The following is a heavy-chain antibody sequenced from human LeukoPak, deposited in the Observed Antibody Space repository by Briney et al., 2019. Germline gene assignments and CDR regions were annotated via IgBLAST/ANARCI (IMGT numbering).Heavy chain of an antibody. CDR2: TYYSGSS. V-gene: IGHV4-59*01. CDR3: ARGRDYDSTTYWGDYYMDV. D-gene: IGHD2/OR15-2a*01. CDR1: GDSISTYY. Sequence: SETLSLTCTISGDSISTYYWSWIRQPPGKRLEWIGYTYYSGSSNYNPSLKSRVTISGDTSKNQFSLKVTSVTAADTAVYYCARGRDYDSTTYWGDYYMDVWGKGTTVTVSS. J-gene: IGHJ6*03.